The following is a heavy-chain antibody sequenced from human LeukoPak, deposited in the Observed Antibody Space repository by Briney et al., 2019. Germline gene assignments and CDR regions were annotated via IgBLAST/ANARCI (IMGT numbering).Heavy chain of an antibody. CDR1: GGTFSSYA. Sequence: ASVKVSCKASGGTFSSYAISWVRQAPGQGLEWMGGIIPIFGTANYAQKFQGRVTITADESTSTAYMELSSLRSDDTAVYYCARDPPILNYDFWSGVYYYYYMDVWGKGTTVTVSS. CDR3: ARDPPILNYDFWSGVYYYYYMDV. D-gene: IGHD3-3*01. J-gene: IGHJ6*03. V-gene: IGHV1-69*13. CDR2: IIPIFGTA.